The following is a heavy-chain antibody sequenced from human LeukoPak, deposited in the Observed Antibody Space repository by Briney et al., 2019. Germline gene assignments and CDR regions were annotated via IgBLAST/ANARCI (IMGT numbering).Heavy chain of an antibody. CDR2: ISGSGGST. CDR3: AKDRAYYDFWSAHPLDY. CDR1: GFTFSSYA. D-gene: IGHD3-3*01. J-gene: IGHJ4*02. V-gene: IGHV3-23*01. Sequence: GSLRLSCAASGFTFSSYAMSWVRQAPGKGLEWVSAISGSGGSTYYADPVKGRFTISRDNSKNTLYLQMNSLRAEDTAVYYCAKDRAYYDFWSAHPLDYWGQGTLVTVSS.